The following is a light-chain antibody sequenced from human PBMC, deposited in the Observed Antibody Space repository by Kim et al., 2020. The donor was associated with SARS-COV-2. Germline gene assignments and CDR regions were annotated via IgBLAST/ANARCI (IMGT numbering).Light chain of an antibody. CDR1: SGHSRTA. Sequence: SVKPTCTLHSGHSRTALAWLQQQPEQGPSYLKRVHCVGGHSRGAGIPDRFSGSSSGAERYLTISSLQSEDEADYYCQTWGTGIHVFGGGTKLTVL. V-gene: IGLV4-69*01. J-gene: IGLJ3*02. CDR2: VHCVGGH. CDR3: QTWGTGIHV.